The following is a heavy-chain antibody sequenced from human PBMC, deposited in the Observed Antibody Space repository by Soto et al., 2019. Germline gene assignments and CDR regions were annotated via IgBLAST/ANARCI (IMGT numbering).Heavy chain of an antibody. CDR3: AKDQYGSSSWPLDFDF. D-gene: IGHD6-13*01. CDR1: GFTFRNYA. Sequence: EVQLLESGGGLVQPGGSLRLSCAASGFTFRNYAMSWVRQAPGKGLEWISAISGDGGTTYYADSVKGRFTISRDNSKNTLYLQLNSLRAEDTASYYCAKDQYGSSSWPLDFDFWGQGTLVTVSP. J-gene: IGHJ4*02. V-gene: IGHV3-23*01. CDR2: ISGDGGTT.